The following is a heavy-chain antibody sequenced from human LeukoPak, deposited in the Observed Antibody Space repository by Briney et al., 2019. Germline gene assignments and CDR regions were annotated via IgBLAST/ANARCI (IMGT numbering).Heavy chain of an antibody. CDR1: GFTFSSYW. Sequence: GGSLRLSCAASGFTFSSYWMHWVRQAPGKGLVWVSRTKSDGSTNYADSVKGRFTISRDNARNTVSLQMNSLRAEDTGVYYCARAPSEIGGYYPEYFRRWGQGTLVTVSS. J-gene: IGHJ1*01. CDR2: TKSDGST. V-gene: IGHV3-74*01. CDR3: ARAPSEIGGYYPEYFRR. D-gene: IGHD3-22*01.